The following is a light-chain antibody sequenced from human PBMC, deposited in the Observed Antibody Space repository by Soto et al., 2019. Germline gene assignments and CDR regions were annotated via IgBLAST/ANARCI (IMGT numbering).Light chain of an antibody. CDR1: SSDVGSYNL. CDR2: EGT. Sequence: QSAPTQPASVSGSPGQSITISCTGTSSDVGSYNLVSWFQQHPGKVPKLIIYEGTERPSGVSNRFSASKSGNTASLTISGLQPEDEADYYCCSYAGASTIFGGGTQLTVL. CDR3: CSYAGASTI. V-gene: IGLV2-23*01. J-gene: IGLJ2*01.